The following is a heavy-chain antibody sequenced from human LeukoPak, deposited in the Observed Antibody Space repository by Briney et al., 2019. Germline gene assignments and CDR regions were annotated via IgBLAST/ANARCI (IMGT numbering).Heavy chain of an antibody. D-gene: IGHD2-15*01. V-gene: IGHV3-30*02. CDR2: TRDDGSKN. CDR3: TNGDCRGGRCSSGAY. Sequence: GGSLTLSCAASGFTFRSYGMHWVRQAPGKGLEWVAYTRDDGSKNWYGDPVKGRITISSDNPKNTLYLQMKSLRGEDTAVYYCTNGDCRGGRCSSGAYWGQGHLGPLFS. CDR1: GFTFRSYG. J-gene: IGHJ4*02.